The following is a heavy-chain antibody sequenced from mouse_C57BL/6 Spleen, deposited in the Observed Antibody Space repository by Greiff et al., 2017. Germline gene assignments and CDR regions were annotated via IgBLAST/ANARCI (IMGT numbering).Heavy chain of an antibody. D-gene: IGHD2-4*01. CDR2: INPSYGCT. V-gene: IGHV1-53*01. J-gene: IGHJ1*03. CDR1: GFTFTSYW. Sequence: QVQLKQPGTELVKPGASLKLSCKASGFTFTSYWMYWVKQRPGQGLEWIGNINPSYGCTYYNEKVKSRVTLSVDKASSTPYMQLSSLTSEDSAVYYCARWEDYDGRGNSYWYFDVWGTGTTVTVSS. CDR3: ARWEDYDGRGNSYWYFDV.